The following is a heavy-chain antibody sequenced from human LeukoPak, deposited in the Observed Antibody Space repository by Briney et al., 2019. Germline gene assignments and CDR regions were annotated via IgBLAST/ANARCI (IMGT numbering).Heavy chain of an antibody. CDR1: GFTFSSYA. CDR2: VSGSGDKT. V-gene: IGHV3-23*01. CDR3: AKDPPISYNGMDV. J-gene: IGHJ6*02. Sequence: GGSLTLSCAASGFTFSSYAMSWVRQAPGKGLEWVSTVSGSGDKTYYVDSVKGRFTISRDNSKNTLYLQMNSLRAEDTAIYYCAKDPPISYNGMDVWGQGTTVTVSS.